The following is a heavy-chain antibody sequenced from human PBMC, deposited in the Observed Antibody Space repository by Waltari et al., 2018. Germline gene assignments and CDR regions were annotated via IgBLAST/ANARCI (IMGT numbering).Heavy chain of an antibody. D-gene: IGHD6-6*01. J-gene: IGHJ5*02. CDR2: FDPEDGET. CDR3: ATVPYSSSSWWFDP. Sequence: QVPLVQSGAEVKKPGSSVKVSCKVSGYTLTNFSMHWVRQAPGKGLEWMGGFDPEDGETIYAQKFQGRVTMTEDTSTDTAYMELSSLRSEDTAVYYCATVPYSSSSWWFDPWGQGTLVTVSS. V-gene: IGHV1-24*01. CDR1: GYTLTNFS.